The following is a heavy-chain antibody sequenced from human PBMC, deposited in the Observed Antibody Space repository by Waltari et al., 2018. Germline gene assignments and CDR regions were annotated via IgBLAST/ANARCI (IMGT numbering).Heavy chain of an antibody. CDR2: ITHSGST. Sequence: QVQLQQWGAGLLKPSETLSLTCAVYGGSFSGYYWSWIRQPPGKGLEWIGEITHSGSTNYHPSLKSRVTISVDTSKNQFSLKLSSVTAADTAVYYCARHYCGGDCYLDYWGQGTLVTVSS. J-gene: IGHJ4*02. CDR1: GGSFSGYY. D-gene: IGHD2-21*01. V-gene: IGHV4-34*01. CDR3: ARHYCGGDCYLDY.